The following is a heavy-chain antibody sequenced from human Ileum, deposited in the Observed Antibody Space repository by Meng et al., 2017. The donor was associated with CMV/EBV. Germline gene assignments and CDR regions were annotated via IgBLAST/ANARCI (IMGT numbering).Heavy chain of an antibody. CDR1: GGSVTTNTNY. J-gene: IGHJ3*02. CDR2: SHHRGKT. D-gene: IGHD2-2*01. V-gene: IGHV4-61*01. CDR3: ARWGVVDAFDI. Sequence: TVSGGSVTTNTNYGNWTRRPPGKGLEWIGYSHHRGKTTQNPSLDSRVTMSEDESKNQISLRLRSVTAADTAIYYCARWGVVDAFDIWGQGTMVTVSS.